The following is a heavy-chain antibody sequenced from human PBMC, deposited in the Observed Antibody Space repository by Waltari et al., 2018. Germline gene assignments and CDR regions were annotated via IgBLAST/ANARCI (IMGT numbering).Heavy chain of an antibody. Sequence: QLQLQESGPGLVKPSETLSLTCSVSGGSISSNRHYWVWNRQPPGQGLEWIGTMSYSGATYSIPSLNSRVTISRDTSKNQLSLKLASMTAADTAVYFCATYLGASLGTAAFDVWGQGTMVTVSS. V-gene: IGHV4-39*01. CDR3: ATYLGASLGTAAFDV. CDR2: MSYSGAT. D-gene: IGHD1-1*01. CDR1: GGSISSNRHY. J-gene: IGHJ3*01.